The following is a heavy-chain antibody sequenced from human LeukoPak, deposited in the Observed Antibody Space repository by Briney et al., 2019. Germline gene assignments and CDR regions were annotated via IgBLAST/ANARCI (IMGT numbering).Heavy chain of an antibody. CDR1: GGSISSGSYY. V-gene: IGHV4-61*02. CDR3: AREGGERYRSSTSCYKGNWFDP. CDR2: IYTSGST. Sequence: SETLSLTCTVSGGSISSGSYYWSWIRQPAGKGLEWIGRIYTSGSTNYNPSLKSRVTISVDTSKNQFSLKLSSVTAADTAVYYCAREGGERYRSSTSCYKGNWFDPWGQGTLVTVSS. J-gene: IGHJ5*02. D-gene: IGHD2-2*02.